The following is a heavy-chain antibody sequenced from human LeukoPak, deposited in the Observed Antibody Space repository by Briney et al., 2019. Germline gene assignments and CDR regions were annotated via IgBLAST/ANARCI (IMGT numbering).Heavy chain of an antibody. CDR3: ARQTITTSGVVITVGPGYMDV. V-gene: IGHV4-34*01. Sequence: SETLSLTCAVYDGSFSGYYWSWIRQPPGKGLEWIGEIDHSGSTNYNSSLKSRGTISVDTSKNQFSLKLSSVTAADTAVYYCARQTITTSGVVITVGPGYMDVWGKGTTLTVSS. D-gene: IGHD3-3*01. CDR2: IDHSGST. J-gene: IGHJ6*03. CDR1: DGSFSGYY.